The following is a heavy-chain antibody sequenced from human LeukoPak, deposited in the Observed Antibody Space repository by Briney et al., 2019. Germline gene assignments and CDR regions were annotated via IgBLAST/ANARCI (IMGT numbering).Heavy chain of an antibody. CDR2: IIPIFGTA. Sequence: SVKVSCKASGGTFSSYAISWVRQAPGQGLEWMGGIIPIFGTANYAQKFQGRVTITADESTSTAYMELSSLRSEDTAVYYCARGELVGVGVISVGWFDPWGQGTLVTVSS. V-gene: IGHV1-69*13. J-gene: IGHJ5*02. CDR1: GGTFSSYA. D-gene: IGHD3-10*01. CDR3: ARGELVGVGVISVGWFDP.